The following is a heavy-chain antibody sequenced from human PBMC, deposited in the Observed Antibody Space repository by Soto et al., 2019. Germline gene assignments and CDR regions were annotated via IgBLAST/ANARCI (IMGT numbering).Heavy chain of an antibody. J-gene: IGHJ4*02. D-gene: IGHD5-12*01. CDR3: ARQNYAVYRGYDSAFDT. Sequence: GESLKISCQGSGYTFTTYWVGWVRQRPGKGLDWMGNIYPGDSDVKYSPSFQGQVTISVDKSISTAYLQWNSLKASDTAVYYCARQNYAVYRGYDSAFDTWGQGTLVTVSS. CDR2: IYPGDSDV. CDR1: GYTFTTYW. V-gene: IGHV5-51*01.